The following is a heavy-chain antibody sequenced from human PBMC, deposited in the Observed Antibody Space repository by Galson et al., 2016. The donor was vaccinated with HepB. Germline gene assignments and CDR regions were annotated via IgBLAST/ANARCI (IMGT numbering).Heavy chain of an antibody. CDR1: GDTFSTYA. CDR3: ARDDAHHLMPGTFDI. CDR2: IVPMSGTT. D-gene: IGHD1-1*01. Sequence: SVKVSCKASGDTFSTYAFSWVRQAPGQGLEWIGGIVPMSGTTDYAQRFRGRVTIIADKSTNTVFMELNSLRSEDTAIYYCARDDAHHLMPGTFDIWGQGTLVTVSS. J-gene: IGHJ3*02. V-gene: IGHV1-69*06.